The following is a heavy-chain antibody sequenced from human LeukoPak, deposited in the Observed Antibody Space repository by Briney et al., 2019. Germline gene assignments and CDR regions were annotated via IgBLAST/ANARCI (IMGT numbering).Heavy chain of an antibody. J-gene: IGHJ4*02. Sequence: PSETLSLTCAVYGGSFSGYYWSWLRQPPGKGLEWIGEINHSGSTNYNPSLKSRVTISVGTSKNQFSLKLSSVTAADTAVYYCARARYDYVWGSNRYNYFDSWGQGTLVTVSS. D-gene: IGHD3-16*02. CDR3: ARARYDYVWGSNRYNYFDS. CDR2: INHSGST. CDR1: GGSFSGYY. V-gene: IGHV4-34*01.